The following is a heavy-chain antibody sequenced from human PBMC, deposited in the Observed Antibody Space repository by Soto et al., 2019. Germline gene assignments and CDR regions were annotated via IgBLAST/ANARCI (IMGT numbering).Heavy chain of an antibody. J-gene: IGHJ4*02. CDR1: GFSLSSTGVG. Sequence: QITLKESGPTLVKPTQTLTLTCTFSGFSLSSTGVGVGWIRQPPGKALEWLAFIYWNDDKRYSPSLRSRLTTTKDTSKNQVGLTMTNMDPVDTAIYYCAHSAPRWWPRGYFDYWGQGILVTVSS. CDR3: AHSAPRWWPRGYFDY. D-gene: IGHD2-15*01. V-gene: IGHV2-5*01. CDR2: IYWNDDK.